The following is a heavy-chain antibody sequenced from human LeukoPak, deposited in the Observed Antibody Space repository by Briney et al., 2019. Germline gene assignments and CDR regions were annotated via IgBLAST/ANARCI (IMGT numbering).Heavy chain of an antibody. D-gene: IGHD1-26*01. V-gene: IGHV4-39*07. CDR2: IYYSGST. CDR1: GGSISSSSYY. J-gene: IGHJ4*02. CDR3: ARWEFTFDY. Sequence: PSETLSLTCTVSGGSISSSSYYWGWIRQPPGKGLEWIGSIYYSGSTYYNPSLKSRVTISVDTSKNQFSLKLSSVTAADTAVYYCARWEFTFDYWGQGTLVTVSS.